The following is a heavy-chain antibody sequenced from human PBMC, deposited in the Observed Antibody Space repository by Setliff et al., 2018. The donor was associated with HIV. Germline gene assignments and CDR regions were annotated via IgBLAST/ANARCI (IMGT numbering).Heavy chain of an antibody. CDR3: ARDRIEVLADSPHDVFDI. Sequence: PSETLSLTCTASSGSISTYYWSWIRQPAGRGLEWIGRVHNSAGSNYNPSLKSRVTMSVDTAKNQLSLKLTAVSAADTAVYYCARDRIEVLADSPHDVFDIWGRGIMVTV. V-gene: IGHV4-4*07. J-gene: IGHJ3*02. CDR2: VHNSAGS. D-gene: IGHD3-22*01. CDR1: SGSISTYY.